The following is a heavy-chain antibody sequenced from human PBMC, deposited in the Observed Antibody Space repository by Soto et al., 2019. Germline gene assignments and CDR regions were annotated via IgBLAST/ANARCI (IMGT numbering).Heavy chain of an antibody. D-gene: IGHD2-15*01. CDR3: AKGID. CDR2: IADSRDRT. Sequence: EVQLLESGGGLVQPGGSLRLSCAASGFTFRSYAMSWDRQAPGKGLEWVSVIADSRDRTYYADSVKGRFTISRDNSKNTLYLQMHNLRAEDTATYYCAKGIDWGQGTRVTVSS. CDR1: GFTFRSYA. V-gene: IGHV3-23*01. J-gene: IGHJ4*02.